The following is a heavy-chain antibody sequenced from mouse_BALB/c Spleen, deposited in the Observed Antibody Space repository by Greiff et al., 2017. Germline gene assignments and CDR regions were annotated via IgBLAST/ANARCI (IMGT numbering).Heavy chain of an antibody. CDR3: ARVHYYDFWYFDV. J-gene: IGHJ1*01. CDR2: ISYDGSN. V-gene: IGHV3-6*02. D-gene: IGHD1-2*01. Sequence: DVQLQESGPGLVKPSQSLSLTCSVTGYSITSGYYWNWIRQCPGNKQEGMGYISYDGSNNYNPTPKNRISITRDTSTNQFFLKLNSVTTEDTATYYCARVHYYDFWYFDVWGEGTTVTVSS. CDR1: GYSITSGYY.